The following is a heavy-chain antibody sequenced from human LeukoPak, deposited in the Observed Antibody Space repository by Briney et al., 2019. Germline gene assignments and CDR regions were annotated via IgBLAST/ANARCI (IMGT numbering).Heavy chain of an antibody. V-gene: IGHV3-7*01. J-gene: IGHJ4*02. CDR1: GFTLSSYW. Sequence: GGSLRLSCAVSGFTLSSYWMSWVRQAPGKGLEWVANIKEDGSEKYYVDSVKGRFTISRDNAKNSLYLQMNSLRAEDTAVYYCARDWRYWGQGTLVTVSS. CDR3: ARDWRY. CDR2: IKEDGSEK.